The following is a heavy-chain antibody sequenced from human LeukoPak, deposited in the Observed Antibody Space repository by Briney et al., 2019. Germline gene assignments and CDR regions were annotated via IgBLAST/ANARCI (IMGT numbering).Heavy chain of an antibody. Sequence: SETLSLTCTVSGGSVISGGYYWSWIWQPPGKGLELIGYIYYSGSTPYTPSLKSRVTISVDTSKTKFSLKLSSVTAADTAVYYCARVPISTTARGYFDYWGQGTLVTVSS. CDR1: GGSVISGGYY. V-gene: IGHV4-61*08. D-gene: IGHD4-17*01. CDR3: ARVPISTTARGYFDY. J-gene: IGHJ4*02. CDR2: IYYSGST.